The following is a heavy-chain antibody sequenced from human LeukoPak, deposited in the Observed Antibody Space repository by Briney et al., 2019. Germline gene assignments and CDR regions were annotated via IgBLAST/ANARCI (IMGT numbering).Heavy chain of an antibody. V-gene: IGHV4-59*08. D-gene: IGHD3-10*01. CDR2: IYYSGST. CDR3: ARSGGSGSYYKV. Sequence: SETLSLTCTVSGGSISSYYWSWIRQPPGKGLEWIGYIYYSGSTNYNPSLKSRVTISVDTSKNQFSLKLSSVTAADTAVCYCARSGGSGSYYKVWGQGTLVTVSS. CDR1: GGSISSYY. J-gene: IGHJ4*02.